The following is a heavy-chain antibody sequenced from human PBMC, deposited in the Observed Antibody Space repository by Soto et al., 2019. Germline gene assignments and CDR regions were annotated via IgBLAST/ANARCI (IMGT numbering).Heavy chain of an antibody. V-gene: IGHV3-30-3*01. CDR1: GFTFSSYA. CDR3: ARDFAYSSSSALDY. Sequence: GGSLRLSCAASGFTFSSYAMHWVRQAPGKGLEWVAVISYDGSNKYYADSVKGRFTISRDNSKNTLYLQMNSLRAEDTALYYCARDFAYSSSSALDYWGQGTLVTVSS. J-gene: IGHJ4*02. CDR2: ISYDGSNK. D-gene: IGHD6-6*01.